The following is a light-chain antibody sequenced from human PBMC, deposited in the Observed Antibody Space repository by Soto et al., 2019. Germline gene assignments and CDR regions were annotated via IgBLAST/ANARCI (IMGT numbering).Light chain of an antibody. V-gene: IGKV1-39*01. CDR1: QTVSKY. CDR3: QQTYTLPRT. Sequence: DIQITQSPASLSESVGDRVTIVCRASQTVSKYVHWYQQTPGKVPDVXSYSASTLYSGVPSRFSGRGSGTDFTLTISSLKPEDFATYYCQQTYTLPRTFAQGTKVEIK. CDR2: SAS. J-gene: IGKJ1*01.